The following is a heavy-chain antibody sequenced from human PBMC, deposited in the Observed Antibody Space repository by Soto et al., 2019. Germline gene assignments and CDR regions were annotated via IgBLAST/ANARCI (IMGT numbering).Heavy chain of an antibody. CDR3: AREGTPYSSGPSGFDY. CDR1: GFTFSSYA. Sequence: QVQLVQSGAEVKKPGSSVKVSCKASGFTFSSYALHWVRQAPGKGLEWVAIISYDGSNKYYADSVKGRFTISRDNSKNTLYLQMNSLRAEDTAVYYCAREGTPYSSGPSGFDYWGQGTLVTVSS. V-gene: IGHV3-30-3*01. J-gene: IGHJ4*02. CDR2: ISYDGSNK. D-gene: IGHD6-19*01.